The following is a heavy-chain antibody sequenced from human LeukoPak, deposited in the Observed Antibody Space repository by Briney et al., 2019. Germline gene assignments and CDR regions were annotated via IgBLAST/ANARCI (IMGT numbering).Heavy chain of an antibody. J-gene: IGHJ4*02. V-gene: IGHV1-2*02. CDR1: GGTFSSYA. Sequence: GASVKVSCKASGGTFSSYAISWVRQAPGQGLEWMGWINPNSGDTDYAQKFQGRVTMTRDTSISTAYMELSSLRSDDTAIYYCARDMDTGPDLFDYWGQGTLVTVSS. D-gene: IGHD5-18*01. CDR2: INPNSGDT. CDR3: ARDMDTGPDLFDY.